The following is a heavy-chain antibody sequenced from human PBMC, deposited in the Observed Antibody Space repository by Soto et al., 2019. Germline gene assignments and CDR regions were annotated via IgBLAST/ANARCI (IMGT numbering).Heavy chain of an antibody. J-gene: IGHJ4*02. Sequence: ASVKVSCKTSGDTFTDSSMHWVRQAPGQGLEWMGWINLNSGDTNYAEKFRGRVTMTRDTSIITAYMELTRLKSDDTAVYYWARDLGGYDLYGPDTWGQGTLVTVYS. CDR1: GDTFTDSS. CDR3: ARDLGGYDLYGPDT. D-gene: IGHD5-12*01. CDR2: INLNSGDT. V-gene: IGHV1-2*02.